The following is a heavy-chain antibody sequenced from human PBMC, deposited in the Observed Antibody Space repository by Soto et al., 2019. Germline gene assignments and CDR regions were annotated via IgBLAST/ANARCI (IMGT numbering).Heavy chain of an antibody. CDR3: ATDLPPQDY. J-gene: IGHJ4*02. Sequence: QVQLVQSGAEVKKPGASVKVAFKAYGYTFTGCGISWVRQAPGQGLEWMGWIRPYNGNTNYAQKLQGRVTMTTDTSTSTAYMELRSMRSDDTAVYYCATDLPPQDYWGQGTLVTVSS. V-gene: IGHV1-18*01. CDR1: GYTFTGCG. CDR2: IRPYNGNT.